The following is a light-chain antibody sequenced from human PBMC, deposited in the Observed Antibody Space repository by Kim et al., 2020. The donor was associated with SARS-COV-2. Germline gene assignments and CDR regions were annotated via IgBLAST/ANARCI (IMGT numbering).Light chain of an antibody. Sequence: KTVTISGPRSSGSIAGNYGRWYQQRPGSAPTTVIYEDNQRPSGVPDRFSGSIDSSSNSASLTISGLKTEDEADYYCQSYDSSNHVVFGGGTQLTVL. J-gene: IGLJ2*01. CDR1: SGSIAGNY. V-gene: IGLV6-57*03. CDR3: QSYDSSNHVV. CDR2: EDN.